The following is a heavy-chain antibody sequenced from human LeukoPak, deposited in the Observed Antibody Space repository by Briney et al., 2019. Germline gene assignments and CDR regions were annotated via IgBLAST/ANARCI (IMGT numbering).Heavy chain of an antibody. CDR2: ISGSGGST. J-gene: IGHJ3*02. D-gene: IGHD2-15*01. CDR3: AKIYCSGGSCYAYNAFDI. V-gene: IGHV3-23*01. Sequence: PGGSLRLSCAASGFRFSDEYMSWIRQAPGQGLEWLSAISGSGGSTYYADSVKGRFTISRDNSKNTLYLQMNSLRAEDTAVYYCAKIYCSGGSCYAYNAFDIWGQGTMVTVSS. CDR1: GFRFSDEY.